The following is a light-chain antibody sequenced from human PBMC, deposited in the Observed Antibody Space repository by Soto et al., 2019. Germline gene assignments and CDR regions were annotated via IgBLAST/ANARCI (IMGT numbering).Light chain of an antibody. CDR1: SSDVGGYNY. CDR2: EVT. CDR3: SSYAGSNNLEV. V-gene: IGLV2-8*01. J-gene: IGLJ3*02. Sequence: QSVLTQPPSASGSPGQSVTISCTGTSSDVGGYNYVSWYQQHPGKAPKLMIYEVTKRPSGVPDRFSGSKFGNTASLTVSGLQAEDEADYYCSSYAGSNNLEVFGGGTKLTVL.